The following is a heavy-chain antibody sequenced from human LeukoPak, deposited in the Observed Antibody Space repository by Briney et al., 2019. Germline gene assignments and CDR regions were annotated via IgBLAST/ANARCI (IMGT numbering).Heavy chain of an antibody. V-gene: IGHV3-23*01. J-gene: IGHJ4*02. CDR2: ISGSGGST. Sequence: GGSLRLSCAASGFTFSSYAMSWVRQAPGKGLEWVSAISGSGGSTYYADSVKGRFTFSRDNSKNTLYLQMNSLRAEDTAVYYCAPRGVAGSFDYWGQGTLVTVSS. D-gene: IGHD6-19*01. CDR3: APRGVAGSFDY. CDR1: GFTFSSYA.